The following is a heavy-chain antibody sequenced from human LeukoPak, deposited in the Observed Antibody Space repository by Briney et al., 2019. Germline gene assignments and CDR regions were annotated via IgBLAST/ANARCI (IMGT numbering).Heavy chain of an antibody. Sequence: GGSLRLSCAASGFTFSSYAMYWVRQAPGKGLEWVAGVSYDGSNKSYADSVKGRFTISRDNSKNTLHLQMSSLRLEDKAVYYCARDPFSYGAPYYFDYWGQGTLVTVSS. D-gene: IGHD5-18*01. CDR2: VSYDGSNK. V-gene: IGHV3-30*04. J-gene: IGHJ4*02. CDR1: GFTFSSYA. CDR3: ARDPFSYGAPYYFDY.